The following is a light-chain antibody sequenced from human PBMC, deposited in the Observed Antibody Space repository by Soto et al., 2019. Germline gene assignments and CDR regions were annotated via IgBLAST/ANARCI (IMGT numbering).Light chain of an antibody. J-gene: IGKJ3*01. CDR3: HQFKSYPFT. V-gene: IGKV1-9*01. CDR2: AAS. Sequence: IPLTQSPSSLSASVGDRVTISCRASQDIGSYLAWYQQKPGQAPKLLIYAASTLQSGVPSRFSGSGSGTDFSLTVSSLQPEDFATYYCHQFKSYPFTFGPGTKVDIK. CDR1: QDIGSY.